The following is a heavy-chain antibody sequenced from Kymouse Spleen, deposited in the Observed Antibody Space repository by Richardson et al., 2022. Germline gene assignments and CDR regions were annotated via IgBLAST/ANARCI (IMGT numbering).Heavy chain of an antibody. CDR2: ISSSSSTI. Sequence: EVQLVESGGGLVQPGGSLRLSCAASGFTFSSYSMNWVRQAPGKGLEWVSYISSSSSTIYYADSVKGRFTISRDNAKNSLYLQMNSLRDEDTAVYYCARDPDYSNYIYYYYGMDVWGQGTTVTVSS. V-gene: IGHV3-48*02. D-gene: IGHD4-11,IGHD4-11*01. CDR3: ARDPDYSNYIYYYYGMDV. J-gene: IGHJ6*02. CDR1: GFTFSSYS.